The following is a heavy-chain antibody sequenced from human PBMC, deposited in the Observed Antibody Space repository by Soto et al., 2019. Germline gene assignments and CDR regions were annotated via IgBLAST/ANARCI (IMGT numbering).Heavy chain of an antibody. Sequence: PSETLSLACTFSGGSISSGGYYWSWIRQHPGKGLEWIGYIYYSGSTYYNPSLKSRVTISVDTSKNQFSLKLSSVTAADTAVYYCARERGYSYGYDYWGQGTLVTVSS. CDR3: ARERGYSYGYDY. CDR1: GGSISSGGYY. D-gene: IGHD5-18*01. J-gene: IGHJ4*02. V-gene: IGHV4-31*03. CDR2: IYYSGST.